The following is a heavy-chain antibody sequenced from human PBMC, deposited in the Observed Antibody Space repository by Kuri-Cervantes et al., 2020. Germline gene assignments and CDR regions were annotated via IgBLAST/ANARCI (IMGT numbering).Heavy chain of an antibody. D-gene: IGHD3-22*01. J-gene: IGHJ1*01. V-gene: IGHV3-23*01. CDR2: ISGSGGST. CDR3: AKWLAHSFDSSGFYSD. Sequence: GESLKISCAASGFTFSSYAMSWVRQAPGKGLEWVSAISGSGGSTYYADSVKGRFTISRDNSKNTLYLQTNSLRVDDTAVYFCAKWLAHSFDSSGFYSDWGQGTLVTVSS. CDR1: GFTFSSYA.